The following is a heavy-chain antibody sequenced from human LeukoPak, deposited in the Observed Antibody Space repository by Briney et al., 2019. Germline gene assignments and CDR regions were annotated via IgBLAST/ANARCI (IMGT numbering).Heavy chain of an antibody. CDR2: IYSGGAT. CDR3: ARVGGYCSGGSCLALGS. J-gene: IGHJ4*02. Sequence: GGSLRLSCAASGFTVSSSYMTWVRQAPGKGLEWVSVIYSGGATYYADSVKGRFTISRDNSKNTLFLQMNSLRAEDTAVYYCARVGGYCSGGSCLALGSWGQGTLVTVSS. D-gene: IGHD2-15*01. V-gene: IGHV3-53*01. CDR1: GFTVSSSY.